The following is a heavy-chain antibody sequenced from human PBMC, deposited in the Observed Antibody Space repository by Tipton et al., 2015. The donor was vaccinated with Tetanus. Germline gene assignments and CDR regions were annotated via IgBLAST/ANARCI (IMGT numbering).Heavy chain of an antibody. D-gene: IGHD6-19*01. CDR3: ARHSGWYNFFTGVDV. CDR1: GGSVNSGGYY. V-gene: IGHV4-61*08. CDR2: IYFSGHT. J-gene: IGHJ6*02. Sequence: TLSLTCTASGGSVNSGGYYWSWIRQSPGKGLEWLGYIYFSGHTKYNPSLKSRVTFSLDTSQNQFSLQLTSVTAADTAVYYCARHSGWYNFFTGVDVWGLGTTVTVSS.